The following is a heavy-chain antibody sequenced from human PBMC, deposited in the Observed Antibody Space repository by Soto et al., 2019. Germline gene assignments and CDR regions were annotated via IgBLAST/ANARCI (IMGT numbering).Heavy chain of an antibody. Sequence: ESVGGVVQPGGSLTLSCAASGFTFSAYGMHWVRQAPGEGLEWLTVIVREGTEKYYSDSVRGRFTVSRDNFKSTLYLEMNSLRAEDTAVYYCARDDDFDDNGLDYWGQGTLVSVSS. CDR1: GFTFSAYG. CDR2: IVREGTEK. V-gene: IGHV3-33*05. D-gene: IGHD1-1*01. J-gene: IGHJ4*02. CDR3: ARDDDFDDNGLDY.